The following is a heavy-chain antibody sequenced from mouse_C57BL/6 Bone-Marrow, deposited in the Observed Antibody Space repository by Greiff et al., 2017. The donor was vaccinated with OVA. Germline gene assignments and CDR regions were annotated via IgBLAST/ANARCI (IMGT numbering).Heavy chain of an antibody. J-gene: IGHJ1*03. Sequence: QVQLQQSGAELVKPGASVKMSCKASGYTFTSYWITWVKQRPGQGLEWIGDIYPGSGSTNYNEKFKSKATLTVDTSSSTAYMQLSSLTSEDSAVYYCARAGDYGLGPYFDVWGTGTTVTVSS. D-gene: IGHD2-4*01. CDR2: IYPGSGST. CDR1: GYTFTSYW. V-gene: IGHV1-55*01. CDR3: ARAGDYGLGPYFDV.